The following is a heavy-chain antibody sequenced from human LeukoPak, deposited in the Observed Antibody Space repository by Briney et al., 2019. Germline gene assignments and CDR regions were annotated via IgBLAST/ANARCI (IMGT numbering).Heavy chain of an antibody. V-gene: IGHV3-21*01. Sequence: GGSLRLSCAASGFSFSRYRMNWVRQAPGKGLEWVSSISSNGDYIYYGDSVKGRFTMSRDNAKNSLYLQLSSLRAEDTAVYYCGRVVYSRFGELLYEYGAFDIWGQGTMVTVSS. CDR1: GFSFSRYR. D-gene: IGHD3-10*01. J-gene: IGHJ3*02. CDR2: ISSNGDYI. CDR3: GRVVYSRFGELLYEYGAFDI.